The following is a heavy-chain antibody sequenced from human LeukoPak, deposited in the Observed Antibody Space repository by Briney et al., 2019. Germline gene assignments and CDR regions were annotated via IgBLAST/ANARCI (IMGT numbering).Heavy chain of an antibody. V-gene: IGHV3-23*01. D-gene: IGHD6-19*01. Sequence: GRSLRLSCAASGFTFDDYAMHWVRQAPGKGLEWVSAISGSGGSTYYADSVKGRFTISRDNSKNTLYLQMNSLRAEDTAVYYCAKGGFGSSGWYPEFDYWGQGTLVTVSS. CDR1: GFTFDDYA. J-gene: IGHJ4*02. CDR3: AKGGFGSSGWYPEFDY. CDR2: ISGSGGST.